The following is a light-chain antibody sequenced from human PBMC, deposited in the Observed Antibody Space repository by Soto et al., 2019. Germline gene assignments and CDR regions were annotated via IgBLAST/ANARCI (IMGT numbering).Light chain of an antibody. CDR3: SSYTSSNSYD. CDR2: NAS. CDR1: SSDVGGYNY. Sequence: QSVLTQPASVSGSPGQSITISCTGTSSDVGGYNYVSWYQQHPGKAPKLMIYNASNRPSGFSDRFSGSKSGNTASLTISGLQAEDEADYYCSSYTSSNSYDFGTGTKVTVL. V-gene: IGLV2-14*01. J-gene: IGLJ1*01.